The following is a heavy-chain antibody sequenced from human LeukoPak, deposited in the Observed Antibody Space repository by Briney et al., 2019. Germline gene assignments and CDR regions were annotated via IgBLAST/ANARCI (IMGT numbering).Heavy chain of an antibody. CDR3: AKVGNYYDSSGYYPDAFDI. Sequence: QPGRSLRLSCAASGFTFSSYAMHWVRQAPGKGLEWVAVISYDGSNKYYADSVKGRFTISRDNSKNTLYLQMNSLRAEDTAVYYCAKVGNYYDSSGYYPDAFDIWGQGTMVTVSS. V-gene: IGHV3-30*04. CDR1: GFTFSSYA. J-gene: IGHJ3*02. CDR2: ISYDGSNK. D-gene: IGHD3-22*01.